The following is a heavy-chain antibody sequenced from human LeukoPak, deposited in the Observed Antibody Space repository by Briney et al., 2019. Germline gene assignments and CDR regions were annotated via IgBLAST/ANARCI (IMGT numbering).Heavy chain of an antibody. CDR1: GFTFSSYW. Sequence: GSLRLSCAASGFTFSSYWMSWVRQAPGKGLEWVANIKQDGSEKYYVDSVKGRFTISRDNAKNSLYLQMNSLRAEDTAVYYCAREDSQACSSTSCHPYYYYYYYYMDVWGKGTTVTVSS. CDR2: IKQDGSEK. D-gene: IGHD2-2*01. CDR3: AREDSQACSSTSCHPYYYYYYYYMDV. V-gene: IGHV3-7*01. J-gene: IGHJ6*03.